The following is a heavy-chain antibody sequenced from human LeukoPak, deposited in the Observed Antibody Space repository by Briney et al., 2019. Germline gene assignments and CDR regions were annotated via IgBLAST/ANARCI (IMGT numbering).Heavy chain of an antibody. V-gene: IGHV3-33*01. J-gene: IGHJ4*02. D-gene: IGHD6-19*01. CDR3: ARVGVRLGSFDY. Sequence: GGSLRLSCAASAFTFSSYGMHWVRQAPGKGLEWVAVIWYDGSNKYYADSVKGRFTISRDNSKNTLYLQMNSLRAEDTAVYYCARVGVRLGSFDYWGQGTLVTVSS. CDR1: AFTFSSYG. CDR2: IWYDGSNK.